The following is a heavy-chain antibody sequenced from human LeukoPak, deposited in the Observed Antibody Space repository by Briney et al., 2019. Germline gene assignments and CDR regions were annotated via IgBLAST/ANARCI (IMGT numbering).Heavy chain of an antibody. D-gene: IGHD3-10*01. CDR3: ARGGIRGVLMEY. CDR2: ISYDGSNK. J-gene: IGHJ4*02. CDR1: GFTFSSYG. V-gene: IGHV3-30*03. Sequence: GGSLRLSCAASGFTFSSYGMHWVRQAPGKGLEWVAVISYDGSNKYYADSVKGRFTISRDNSKNTLYLQMNSLRAEDTAVYYCARGGIRGVLMEYWGQGTLVTVSS.